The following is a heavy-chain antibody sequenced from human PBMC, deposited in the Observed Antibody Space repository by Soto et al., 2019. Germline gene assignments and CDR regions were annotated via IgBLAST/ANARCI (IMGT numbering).Heavy chain of an antibody. Sequence: QVQLVQSGAEVKKPGASVKVSCKTSGYSFSEFRMHWVRQAPGQGLEWMGWVNPINGNTNYAQDFQGRVTMTRDASTKTVYRKLSSLTSDDPSTVYFARENWHFDYWAREPLSPSPQ. CDR2: VNPINGNT. CDR1: GYSFSEFR. J-gene: IGHJ4*02. CDR3: ARENWHFDY. V-gene: IGHV1-2*02.